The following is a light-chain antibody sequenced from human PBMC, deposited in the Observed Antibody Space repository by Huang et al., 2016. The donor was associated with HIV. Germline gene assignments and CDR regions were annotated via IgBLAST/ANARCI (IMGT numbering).Light chain of an antibody. CDR2: EVS. Sequence: DVVMTQSPLSLPVTLGQPASISCRSSQSLVHSAGDTFLNWFHQRPGQSPRRLIYEVSNRDSGVPDRFSGSGSDTDFTLRISRVEADDVGVYYCMQGTHWPITFGQGTRLEIK. V-gene: IGKV2-30*02. CDR3: MQGTHWPIT. CDR1: QSLVHSAGDTF. J-gene: IGKJ5*01.